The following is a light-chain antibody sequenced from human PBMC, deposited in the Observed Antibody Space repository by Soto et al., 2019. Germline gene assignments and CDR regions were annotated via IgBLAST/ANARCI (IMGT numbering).Light chain of an antibody. CDR3: QQRTNWTLT. J-gene: IGKJ3*01. CDR2: DAS. CDR1: QSVGND. Sequence: EIVMTQSPATLSVSPGDRATLSCRASQSVGNDLAWYQQKPGQAPRLLIYDASNRATGIPARFSGSGSGTDFTLTISSLEPEDFAVYDCQQRTNWTLTFGHGTKVDIK. V-gene: IGKV3-11*01.